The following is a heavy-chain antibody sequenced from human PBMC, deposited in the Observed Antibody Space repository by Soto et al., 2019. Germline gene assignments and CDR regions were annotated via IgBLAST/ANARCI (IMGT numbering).Heavy chain of an antibody. D-gene: IGHD1-26*01. V-gene: IGHV1-69*01. J-gene: IGHJ4*02. CDR3: ATNGSSVVFDS. CDR1: GDTFDIYT. Sequence: QVQLVQSGTEMRKPGSSVKVSCKASGDTFDIYTFNWVRQAPGQGLEWMGGIFAVFGSPHYAEKFQDRLTITAAESTTTAYMELRNMISEDTAVYYCATNGSSVVFDSWGQGTLVTVSS. CDR2: IFAVFGSP.